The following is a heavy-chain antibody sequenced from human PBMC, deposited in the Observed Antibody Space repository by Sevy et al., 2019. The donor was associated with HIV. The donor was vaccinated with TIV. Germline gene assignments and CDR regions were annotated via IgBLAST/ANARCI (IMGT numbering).Heavy chain of an antibody. Sequence: ASVKVSCKVSGHTLNTLSMHWVRQAPGKGLEWMGSFDPEDGETIYAQKFQGRLTMTEDTATDTAYMDLSSLRSEDTAVYYCATTKDYYESSGSPFDHSGQGTLVTVSS. CDR1: GHTLNTLS. V-gene: IGHV1-24*01. J-gene: IGHJ4*02. CDR3: ATTKDYYESSGSPFDH. D-gene: IGHD3-22*01. CDR2: FDPEDGET.